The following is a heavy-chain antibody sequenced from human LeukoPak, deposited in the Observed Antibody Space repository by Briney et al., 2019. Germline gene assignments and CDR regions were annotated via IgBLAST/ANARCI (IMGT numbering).Heavy chain of an antibody. CDR2: IQKHESYT. CDR3: ANIPNSFGPDY. D-gene: IGHD3-16*01. Sequence: GGSLRLSCAASGFSFSAYDMHWVRQAPGKGLEWVAFIQKHESYTMYADSVKGRFIIPRDNSKNTMYLQMNSLRVEDTAVYYCANIPNSFGPDYWGQGSLVTVSS. CDR1: GFSFSAYD. J-gene: IGHJ4*02. V-gene: IGHV3-30*02.